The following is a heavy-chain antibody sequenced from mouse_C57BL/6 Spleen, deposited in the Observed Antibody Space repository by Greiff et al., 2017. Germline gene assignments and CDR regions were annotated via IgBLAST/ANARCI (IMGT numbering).Heavy chain of an antibody. V-gene: IGHV14-4*01. CDR1: GFNIKDDY. CDR2: IDPENGDT. Sequence: VQLQQSGAELVRPGASVKLSCTASGFNIKDDYMHWVKQRPEQGLEWIGWIDPENGDTEYASKFQGKATITADTSSNTAYLQLSSLTSEDTAVYYCTTKTPPDYWGQGTTLTVSS. J-gene: IGHJ2*01. CDR3: TTKTPPDY.